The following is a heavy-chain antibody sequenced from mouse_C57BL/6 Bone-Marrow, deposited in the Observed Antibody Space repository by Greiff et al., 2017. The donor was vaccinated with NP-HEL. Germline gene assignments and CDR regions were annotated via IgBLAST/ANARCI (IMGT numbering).Heavy chain of an antibody. J-gene: IGHJ4*01. V-gene: IGHV5-16*01. CDR2: INYDGSST. CDR3: ARGFYYYGSSYVYAMDY. Sequence: EVQRVESEGGLVQPGSSMKLSCTASGFTFSDYYMAWVRQVPEKGLEWVANINYDGSSTYYLDSLKSRFIISRDNAKNILYLQMSSLKSEDTATYYCARGFYYYGSSYVYAMDYWGQGTSVTVSS. D-gene: IGHD1-1*01. CDR1: GFTFSDYY.